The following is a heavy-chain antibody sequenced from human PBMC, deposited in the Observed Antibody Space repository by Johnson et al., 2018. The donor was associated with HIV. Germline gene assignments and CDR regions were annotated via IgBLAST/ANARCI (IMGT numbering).Heavy chain of an antibody. Sequence: VQLVESGGGVVQPGRSLRLSCAASGFTFSSYAMHWVRQAPGKGLEWVAVISYDGSNKYYADSVKGRFTISRDNSKNTLYLQMNSLRAEDTAVYYCTTRVTVVIISSDAFDIWGQGTMVTVSS. D-gene: IGHD3-3*01. CDR3: TTRVTVVIISSDAFDI. J-gene: IGHJ3*02. CDR1: GFTFSSYA. V-gene: IGHV3-30*04. CDR2: ISYDGSNK.